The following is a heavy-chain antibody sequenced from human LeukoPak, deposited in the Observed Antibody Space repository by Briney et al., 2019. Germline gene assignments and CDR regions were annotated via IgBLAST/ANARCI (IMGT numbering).Heavy chain of an antibody. V-gene: IGHV4-38-2*02. D-gene: IGHD3-22*01. J-gene: IGHJ4*02. CDR1: GYSISSGYY. CDR3: ARVTYPYYYDSSGFLDY. CDR2: IYHSGST. Sequence: SETLSLTCTVSGYSISSGYYWGWIRQPPGQGLEWIGSIYHSGSTYYNPSLKSRVTISVDTSKNQFSLKLSSVTAADTAVYYCARVTYPYYYDSSGFLDYWGQGTLVTVSS.